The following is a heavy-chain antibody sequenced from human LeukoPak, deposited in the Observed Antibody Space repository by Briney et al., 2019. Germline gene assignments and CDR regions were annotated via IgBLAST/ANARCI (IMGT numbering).Heavy chain of an antibody. D-gene: IGHD3-22*01. V-gene: IGHV3-30*04. CDR1: GFTFSNYA. CDR3: AKDLYDYYDSSPGDY. J-gene: IGHJ4*02. Sequence: GGSLRLSCAASGFTFSNYAMHWVRQAPGKGLEWVALISYDGSNKYYADSVKGRFTISRDNSKNTLYLQMNSLRAEDTAVYYCAKDLYDYYDSSPGDYWGQGTLVTVSS. CDR2: ISYDGSNK.